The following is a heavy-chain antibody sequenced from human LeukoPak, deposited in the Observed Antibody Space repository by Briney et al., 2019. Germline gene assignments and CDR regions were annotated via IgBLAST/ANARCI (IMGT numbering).Heavy chain of an antibody. D-gene: IGHD3-16*01. CDR2: ITSNGGST. Sequence: GGSLRLSCAASGFSFSSYAMSWVRQAPGKGLECVSVITSNGGSTFYADSVRGRFTISRDNSENTLYLQMNSLTAEDTVVYYCAKDYIRRAWDWGQGTLVTVSS. J-gene: IGHJ4*02. CDR3: AKDYIRRAWD. V-gene: IGHV3-23*01. CDR1: GFSFSSYA.